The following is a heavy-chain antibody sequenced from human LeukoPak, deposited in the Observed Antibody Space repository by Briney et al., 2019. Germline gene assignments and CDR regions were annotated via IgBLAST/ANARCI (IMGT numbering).Heavy chain of an antibody. V-gene: IGHV1-8*03. Sequence: ASVKVSCKASGYTFTSYDINWVRQATGQGVEWMGWMNPNSGNTGYAQKFQGRVTITRNTSISTAYMELSSLRSEDTDVYYCARGYLYDYVGGSYPASSPARRERTEFDYWGQGTLVTVSS. J-gene: IGHJ4*02. CDR1: GYTFTSYD. D-gene: IGHD3-16*01. CDR3: ARGYLYDYVGGSYPASSPARRERTEFDY. CDR2: MNPNSGNT.